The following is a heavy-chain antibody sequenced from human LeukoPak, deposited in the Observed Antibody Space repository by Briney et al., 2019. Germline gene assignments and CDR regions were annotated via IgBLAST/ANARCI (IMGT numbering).Heavy chain of an antibody. CDR3: APLEYYDEPN. CDR2: INHSGST. J-gene: IGHJ4*02. Sequence: SETLSLTCAVYGGSFSGYYWSWIRQPPGKGLEWIGEINHSGSTNYNPSLKSRVTISVDTSKNQFSLKLSSVTAADTAVYYCAPLEYYDEPNWGQGTLVTVSS. CDR1: GGSFSGYY. V-gene: IGHV4-34*01. D-gene: IGHD3-3*01.